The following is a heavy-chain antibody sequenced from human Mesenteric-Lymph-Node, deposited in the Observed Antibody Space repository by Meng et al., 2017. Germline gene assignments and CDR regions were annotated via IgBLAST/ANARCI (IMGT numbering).Heavy chain of an antibody. CDR1: GFTFSSYS. Sequence: ESLKISCAASGFTFSSYSMNWVRQAPGKGLEWIGSIYYSGSTYYNPSLKSRVTISVDTSKNQFSLKLSSVTAADTAVYYCAGDSGYERKNAFDIWGQGTMVTVSS. D-gene: IGHD5-12*01. CDR2: IYYSGST. V-gene: IGHV4-39*07. CDR3: AGDSGYERKNAFDI. J-gene: IGHJ3*02.